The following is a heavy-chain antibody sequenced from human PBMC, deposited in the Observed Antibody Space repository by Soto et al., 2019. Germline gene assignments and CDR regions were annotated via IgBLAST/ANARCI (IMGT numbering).Heavy chain of an antibody. CDR1: GGTFSSYA. CDR2: IIPIVGTA. J-gene: IGHJ6*02. V-gene: IGHV1-69*06. CDR3: ARSGYSSDPYYYYGMDV. D-gene: IGHD6-25*01. Sequence: EASVKVSCKASGGTFSSYAISWVRQAPGQGLEWMGGIIPIVGTANYAQKFQGRVTITADKSTSTAYMELSSLRSEDTAVYYCARSGYSSDPYYYYGMDVWGQGTTVTVSS.